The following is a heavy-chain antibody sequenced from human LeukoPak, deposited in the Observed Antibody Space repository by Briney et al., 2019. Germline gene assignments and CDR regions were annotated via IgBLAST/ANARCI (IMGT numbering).Heavy chain of an antibody. Sequence: PSEALSLTCAVYGGSFSGYYWSWIRQPPGKGLEWIGEINHSGSTNYNPSLKSRVTISVDTSKNQFSLKLSSVTAADTAVYYCARLRVVVAAFGWFDPWGQGTLVTVSS. J-gene: IGHJ5*02. CDR2: INHSGST. CDR1: GGSFSGYY. V-gene: IGHV4-34*01. D-gene: IGHD2-15*01. CDR3: ARLRVVVAAFGWFDP.